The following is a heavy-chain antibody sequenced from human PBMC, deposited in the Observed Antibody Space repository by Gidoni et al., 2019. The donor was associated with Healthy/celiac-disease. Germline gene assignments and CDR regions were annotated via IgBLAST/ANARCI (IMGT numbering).Heavy chain of an antibody. CDR3: ARQGYYYDSSGTFDY. CDR2: IYYIGST. J-gene: IGHJ4*02. V-gene: IGHV4-39*01. Sequence: QLQLQESGPGLVKPSETLSLTCTVSGGSISSSSYYWGWIRQPPGKGLEWIGSIYYIGSTYYNPSLKSRVTISVDTSKNQFSLKLSSVTAADTAVYYCARQGYYYDSSGTFDYWGQGTLVTVSS. D-gene: IGHD3-22*01. CDR1: GGSISSSSYY.